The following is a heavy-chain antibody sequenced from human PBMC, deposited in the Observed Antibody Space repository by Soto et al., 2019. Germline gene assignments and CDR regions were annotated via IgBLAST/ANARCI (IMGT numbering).Heavy chain of an antibody. CDR3: ATMGTPATGLYFFDY. J-gene: IGHJ4*02. CDR2: ISYSGST. CDR1: GGSISSGNYY. D-gene: IGHD2-15*01. V-gene: IGHV4-30-4*01. Sequence: QVQLQESGPGLVKPSQTLSLTCTVSGGSISSGNYYWSWIRQPPGKGLEWIGFISYSGSTYYSTSLKSGVTISVDTSKSQFSLNLTFVTAADTAVYYWATMGTPATGLYFFDYWGQGSLVTVSS.